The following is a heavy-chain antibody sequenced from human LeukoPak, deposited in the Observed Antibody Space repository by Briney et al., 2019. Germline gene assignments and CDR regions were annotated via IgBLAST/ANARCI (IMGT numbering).Heavy chain of an antibody. Sequence: PGWSLRLSCAASGFTFSSYGMSWVRQAPGKGLEWVSFITTSGATTSYADSVKGRFTISRDNPRNTLYMQMNSLRDEDTALYYCAIMHGYYDGSGYWVQWGQGTLVTVSS. D-gene: IGHD3-22*01. V-gene: IGHV3-23*01. J-gene: IGHJ4*02. CDR2: ITTSGATT. CDR1: GFTFSSYG. CDR3: AIMHGYYDGSGYWVQ.